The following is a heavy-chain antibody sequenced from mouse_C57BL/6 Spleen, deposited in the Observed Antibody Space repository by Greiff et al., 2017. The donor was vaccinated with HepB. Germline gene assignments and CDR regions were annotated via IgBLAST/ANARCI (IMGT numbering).Heavy chain of an antibody. V-gene: IGHV1-82*01. CDR2: IYPGDGDT. CDR3: AREIYYYGSPYAMDY. Sequence: VKLQESGPELVKPGASVKISCKASGYAFSSSWMNWVKQRPGKGLEWIGRIYPGDGDTNYNGKFKGKATLTADKSSSTAYMQLSSLTSEDSAVYFCAREIYYYGSPYAMDYWGQGTSVTVSS. J-gene: IGHJ4*01. D-gene: IGHD1-1*01. CDR1: GYAFSSSW.